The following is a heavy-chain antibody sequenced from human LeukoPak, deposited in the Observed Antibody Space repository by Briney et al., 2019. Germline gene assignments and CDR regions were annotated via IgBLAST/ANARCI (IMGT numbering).Heavy chain of an antibody. J-gene: IGHJ5*02. CDR3: ARDKDAEGWFDP. CDR1: GGSISSGGYY. V-gene: IGHV4-30-2*01. CDR2: IYHSGST. D-gene: IGHD5-24*01. Sequence: SVTLSLTCTVSGGSISSGGYYWSWIRQPPGKGLEWIGYIYHSGSTYYNPSLKSRVTISVDRSKNQFSLKLSSVTAADTAVYYCARDKDAEGWFDPWGQGTLVTVSS.